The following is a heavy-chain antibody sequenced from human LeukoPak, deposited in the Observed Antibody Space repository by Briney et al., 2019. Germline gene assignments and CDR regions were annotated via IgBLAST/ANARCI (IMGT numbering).Heavy chain of an antibody. V-gene: IGHV4-39*01. CDR1: GGSISSSSYY. CDR2: FYYSGST. J-gene: IGHJ2*01. Sequence: PSETLSLTCTVSGGSISSSSYYWGWTRQPPGKGLEWIGSFYYSGSTYYNPSLKSRVTISVDTSKNQFSLKLSSVTAADTAVYYCARQYQLRYFDWLLYWYFDLWGRGTLVTVST. CDR3: ARQYQLRYFDWLLYWYFDL. D-gene: IGHD3-9*01.